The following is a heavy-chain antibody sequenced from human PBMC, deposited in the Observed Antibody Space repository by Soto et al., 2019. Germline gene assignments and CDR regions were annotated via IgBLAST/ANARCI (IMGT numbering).Heavy chain of an antibody. CDR2: IWYDGSDK. CDR1: GFTFSSYG. V-gene: IGHV3-33*01. J-gene: IGHJ4*02. D-gene: IGHD5-12*01. Sequence: QVQLVESGGGVVQPGRSLRLSCAASGFTFSSYGMHWVRQAPGKGLEWVAVIWYDGSDKYYADSVKGRFTISRDNSKNTLYLQMNSLRAEDTAVYYCAGARHASSGYDLVGFDYWGQGTLVTVSS. CDR3: AGARHASSGYDLVGFDY.